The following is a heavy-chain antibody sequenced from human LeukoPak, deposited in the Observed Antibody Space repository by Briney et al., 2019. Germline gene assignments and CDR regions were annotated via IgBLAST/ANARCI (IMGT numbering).Heavy chain of an antibody. J-gene: IGHJ4*02. CDR2: IYYSGTT. Sequence: SETLSLTCTVTGGSISSSTYYWGWIRQPPGKGLEWIGSIYYSGTTYYNPSLRGRVTISLDTSKNQFSLKLNSVTAADTAVYYCARDDPSGNDYFDYWGQGTLVTVSS. CDR3: ARDDPSGNDYFDY. V-gene: IGHV4-39*07. CDR1: GGSISSSTYY. D-gene: IGHD4-23*01.